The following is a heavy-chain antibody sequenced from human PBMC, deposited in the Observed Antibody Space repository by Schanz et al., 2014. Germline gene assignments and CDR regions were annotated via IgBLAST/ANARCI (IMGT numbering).Heavy chain of an antibody. CDR3: AVLGGFGELPLDY. Sequence: EVQLVESGGGLVQPGGSLRLSCAASGFTFSSYWMHWVRQAPGKGLEWVSVIYSGGSTYSADSVKGRVTISRDNSKNTLYLQMNSLRAEDTAVYYCAVLGGFGELPLDYRGQGTLVTVSS. D-gene: IGHD3-10*01. CDR2: IYSGGST. V-gene: IGHV3-66*02. CDR1: GFTFSSYW. J-gene: IGHJ4*02.